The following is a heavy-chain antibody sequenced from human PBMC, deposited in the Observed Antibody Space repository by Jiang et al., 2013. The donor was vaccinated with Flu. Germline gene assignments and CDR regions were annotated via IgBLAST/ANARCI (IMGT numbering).Heavy chain of an antibody. J-gene: IGHJ4*02. CDR1: GGSISSYY. CDR3: ARVTSGSLSQYYFDY. V-gene: IGHV4-59*01. Sequence: SGSGLVKPSETLSLTCTVSGGSISSYYWSWIRQPPGKGLEWIGYIYYSGSTNYNPSLKSRVTISVDTSKNQFSLKLSSVTAADTAVYYCARVTSGSLSQYYFDYWGQGTLVTVSS. D-gene: IGHD1-26*01. CDR2: IYYSGST.